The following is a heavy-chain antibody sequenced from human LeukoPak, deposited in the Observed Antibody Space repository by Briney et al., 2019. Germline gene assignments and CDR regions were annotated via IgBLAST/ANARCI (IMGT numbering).Heavy chain of an antibody. D-gene: IGHD6-13*01. J-gene: IGHJ4*02. V-gene: IGHV3-7*01. CDR3: ARDSAGNDY. CDR1: GFTFSTYW. CDR2: IKQDGSEK. Sequence: GGSLRLSCAASGFTFSTYWMSWVRQAPGKGLEWVANIKQDGSEKYYVDSVKGRFTISRDNAKNSLYLQMSSLRAEDTAMYYCARDSAGNDYWGQGTLVTVSS.